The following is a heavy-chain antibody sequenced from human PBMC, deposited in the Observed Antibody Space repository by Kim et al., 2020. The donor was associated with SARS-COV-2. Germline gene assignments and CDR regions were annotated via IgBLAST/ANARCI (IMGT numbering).Heavy chain of an antibody. D-gene: IGHD3-10*01. CDR1: GYTFGSYS. CDR3: ARVAGYGSGRPFDY. V-gene: IGHV1-18*01. J-gene: IGHJ4*02. CDR2: ISNYNGNT. Sequence: ASVKVSCRTSGYTFGSYSITWVRQAPGQGLEWMGRISNYNGNTIYVRRLQGRVTMTTDTSTSTAYMELRSLASDDTAVYYCARVAGYGSGRPFDYWGQGTLVTVSA.